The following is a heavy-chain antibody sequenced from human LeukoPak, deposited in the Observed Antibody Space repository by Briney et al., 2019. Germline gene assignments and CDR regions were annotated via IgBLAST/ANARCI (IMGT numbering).Heavy chain of an antibody. J-gene: IGHJ4*02. Sequence: GGSLRLSCAASGFTFSSYSMSWVRQAPGKGLEWVSSISSSSSYIYYADSVKGRFTISRDNAKNSLYLQMNSLRAEDTAVYYCARRRAAAAFFDYWGQGTLVTVSS. CDR2: ISSSSSYI. CDR1: GFTFSSYS. D-gene: IGHD6-13*01. CDR3: ARRRAAAAFFDY. V-gene: IGHV3-21*01.